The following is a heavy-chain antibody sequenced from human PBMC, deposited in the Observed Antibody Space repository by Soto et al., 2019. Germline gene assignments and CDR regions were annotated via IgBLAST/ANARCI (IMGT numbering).Heavy chain of an antibody. J-gene: IGHJ4*02. D-gene: IGHD4-17*01. CDR1: GGSITLYY. V-gene: IGHV4-59*01. CDR2: MYSSGST. Sequence: QVQLRESGPGLVKPSETLSLTCTVSGGSITLYYWNWIRRSPGNGLEWIGYMYSSGSTNYRSSLKSGVTISGDTSKNQFSLRLRSVTAADTAVYFCARSTGYGDSYFDYWGQGALVTVSS. CDR3: ARSTGYGDSYFDY.